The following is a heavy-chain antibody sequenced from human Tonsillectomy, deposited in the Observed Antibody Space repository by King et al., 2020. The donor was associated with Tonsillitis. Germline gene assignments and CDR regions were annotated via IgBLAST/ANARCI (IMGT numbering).Heavy chain of an antibody. V-gene: IGHV4-38-2*02. D-gene: IGHD6-19*01. Sequence: VQLQESGPGLVKPSETLSLTCAVSGYSITSDYYWGWIRQPPGKGLEWIGSIYHSETTYYNPSLKSRVTISADTSKNQFSLRLSSVTAADTAVYYCARDATIAVYNSYFGMDVWGQGTTVTVSS. CDR1: GYSITSDYY. CDR2: IYHSETT. CDR3: ARDATIAVYNSYFGMDV. J-gene: IGHJ6*02.